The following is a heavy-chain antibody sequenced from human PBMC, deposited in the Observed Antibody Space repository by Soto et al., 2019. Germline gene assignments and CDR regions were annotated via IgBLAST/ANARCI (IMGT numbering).Heavy chain of an antibody. Sequence: ASVKVSCKASGYTFTSYGISWVRQAPGQGLEWMGWIGAYNGNTNYAQKLQGRVTMTTDTSTSTAYMELRSLRSDDTAVYYCARDGIHGDPLDYYYGMDVWGQGTTVTVSS. CDR2: IGAYNGNT. CDR1: GYTFTSYG. CDR3: ARDGIHGDPLDYYYGMDV. V-gene: IGHV1-18*01. J-gene: IGHJ6*02. D-gene: IGHD4-17*01.